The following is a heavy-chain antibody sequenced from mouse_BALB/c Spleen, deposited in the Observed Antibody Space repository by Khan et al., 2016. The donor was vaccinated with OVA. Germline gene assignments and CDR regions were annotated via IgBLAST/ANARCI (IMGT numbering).Heavy chain of an antibody. D-gene: IGHD2-14*01. J-gene: IGHJ3*02. CDR2: ISDGGSYI. V-gene: IGHV5-4*02. CDR1: GFTFSDYY. Sequence: EVELVESGGGLVKPGGSLKLSCAASGFTFSDYYMYWVRQSPEKRLEWVATISDGGSYIYYPDSVKGRFTISRDKAKNNLYLQMSSLQSEDTAMYYCASSGYGAFGYWGQGTLVTVSA. CDR3: ASSGYGAFGY.